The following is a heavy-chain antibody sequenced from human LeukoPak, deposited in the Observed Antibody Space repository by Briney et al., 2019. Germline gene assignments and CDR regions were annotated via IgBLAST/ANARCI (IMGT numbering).Heavy chain of an antibody. CDR2: IYYSGST. CDR1: GGSISSGSYY. V-gene: IGHV4-61*01. Sequence: SETLSLTCTVSGGSISSGSYYWRCIRQPPGKGLEWIGYIYYSGSTNYNPSLKSRATISVHTSKNQFSLKLSSVTAADTAVYYCARGYYGSGSYGRFDYWGQGTLVTVSS. J-gene: IGHJ4*02. CDR3: ARGYYGSGSYGRFDY. D-gene: IGHD3-10*01.